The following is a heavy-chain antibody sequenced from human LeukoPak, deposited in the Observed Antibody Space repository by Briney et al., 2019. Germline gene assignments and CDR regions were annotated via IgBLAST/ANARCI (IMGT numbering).Heavy chain of an antibody. CDR3: AKEAAICSSTSCYVLSYNWFDP. CDR1: GGTFSSYA. Sequence: SVKVSCKASGGTFSSYAISWVRQAPGQGLEWMGGIIPIFGTANYAQKFQGRVTITADESTSTAYMELSSLRAEDTAVYYCAKEAAICSSTSCYVLSYNWFDPWGQGTLVTVSS. CDR2: IIPIFGTA. V-gene: IGHV1-69*13. D-gene: IGHD2-2*01. J-gene: IGHJ5*02.